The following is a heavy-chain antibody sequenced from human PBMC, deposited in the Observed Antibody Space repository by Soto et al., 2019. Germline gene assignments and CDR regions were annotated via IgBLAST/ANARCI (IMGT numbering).Heavy chain of an antibody. CDR1: GYSFTSYW. V-gene: IGHV5-10-1*01. D-gene: IGHD3-10*01. CDR2: IDPSDSYT. CDR3: ARHRGAVATTTKP. J-gene: IGHJ5*02. Sequence: GESLKISCKGSGYSFTSYWISWVRQMPGKGLEWMGRIDPSDSYTNYSPSFQGHVTISADKSISTAYLQWSSLKASDTAMYYCARHRGAVATTTKPWGKGTLVTSPQ.